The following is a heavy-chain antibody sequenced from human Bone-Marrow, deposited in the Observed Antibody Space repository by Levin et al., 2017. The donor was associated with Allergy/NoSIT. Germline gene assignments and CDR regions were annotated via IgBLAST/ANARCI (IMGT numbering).Heavy chain of an antibody. Sequence: PGGSLRLSCAASGFTFSSYAMSWVRQAPGKGLEWVSAISGSGGSTYYADSVKGRFTISRDNSKNTLYLQMNSLRAEDTAVYYCAKDGVVVPAAPGGFDPWGQGTLVTVSS. CDR2: ISGSGGST. CDR3: AKDGVVVPAAPGGFDP. D-gene: IGHD2-2*01. J-gene: IGHJ5*02. V-gene: IGHV3-23*01. CDR1: GFTFSSYA.